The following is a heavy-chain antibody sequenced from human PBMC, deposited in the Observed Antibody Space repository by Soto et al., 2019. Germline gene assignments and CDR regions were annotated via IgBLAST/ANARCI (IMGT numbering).Heavy chain of an antibody. CDR2: IYKSATT. Sequence: SETLSLTCSVSGDSISNLDYFWAWIRQPPGQALEYIGYIYKSATTYYNPSFESRVAISVDTLKSQFSLNVTSVTAADTAVYFCARGRYCLTGRCFPNWFESWGQGALVTVSS. D-gene: IGHD7-27*01. CDR1: GDSISNLDYF. V-gene: IGHV4-30-4*01. CDR3: ARGRYCLTGRCFPNWFES. J-gene: IGHJ5*01.